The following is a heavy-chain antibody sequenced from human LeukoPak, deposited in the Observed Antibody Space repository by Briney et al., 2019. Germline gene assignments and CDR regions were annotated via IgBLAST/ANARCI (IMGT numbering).Heavy chain of an antibody. D-gene: IGHD4-17*01. Sequence: QPGGSLRLSCAASGFTFSNYAMSWVRQAPGKGLEWVSAISGSGGSTYYADSVKGRFTISRDNSKNTLYLQMNSLRAEDTAVYYCAKVNYGEMEVGFDPWGQGTLVTVSS. V-gene: IGHV3-23*01. CDR2: ISGSGGST. CDR1: GFTFSNYA. J-gene: IGHJ5*02. CDR3: AKVNYGEMEVGFDP.